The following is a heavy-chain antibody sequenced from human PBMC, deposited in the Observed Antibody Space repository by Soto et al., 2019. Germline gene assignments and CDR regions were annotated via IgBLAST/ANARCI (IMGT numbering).Heavy chain of an antibody. D-gene: IGHD3-9*01. CDR3: ARRSSSYDILTGGLKYGMDV. V-gene: IGHV1-69*06. CDR2: IIPIFGTA. CDR1: GGTFSSYA. J-gene: IGHJ6*02. Sequence: QVQLVQSGAEVKKPGSSVKVSCKASGGTFSSYAISWVRQAPGQGLEWMGGIIPIFGTANYAQKFQGRVRITADKSTSTAYRELSNLRSEDPAVYYCARRSSSYDILTGGLKYGMDVWGQGTTVTVSS.